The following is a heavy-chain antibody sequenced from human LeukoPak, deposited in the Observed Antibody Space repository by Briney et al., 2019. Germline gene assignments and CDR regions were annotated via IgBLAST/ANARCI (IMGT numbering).Heavy chain of an antibody. V-gene: IGHV1-24*01. CDR3: ATPSYSSWFYGPWFDP. CDR1: GYTLTELS. CDR2: FDPEDGET. Sequence: ASVKVSCKVSGYTLTELSMHWVRQAPGKGLEWMGGFDPEDGETIYAQKFQGRVTMTEDTSTDTAYMELSSLRSEDTAVYYCATPSYSSWFYGPWFDPWGQGTLVTVSS. D-gene: IGHD6-6*01. J-gene: IGHJ5*02.